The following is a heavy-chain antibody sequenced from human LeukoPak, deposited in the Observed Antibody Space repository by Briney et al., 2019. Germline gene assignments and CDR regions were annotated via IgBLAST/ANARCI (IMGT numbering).Heavy chain of an antibody. J-gene: IGHJ4*02. Sequence: ASVKVSCKASGYTFTGYYMHWMRQAPGQGLEWMGWINPNSGGTNYAQKFQGRVTMTRDTSISTAYMELSRLRSDDTAVYYCAQAPRSGDIEGEDYWGQGTLVTVSS. CDR1: GYTFTGYY. D-gene: IGHD2-15*01. CDR2: INPNSGGT. CDR3: AQAPRSGDIEGEDY. V-gene: IGHV1-2*02.